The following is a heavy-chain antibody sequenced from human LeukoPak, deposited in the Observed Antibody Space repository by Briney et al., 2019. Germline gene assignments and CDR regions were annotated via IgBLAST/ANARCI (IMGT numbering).Heavy chain of an antibody. D-gene: IGHD2-15*01. CDR3: AKGVGYQYYYGMDV. CDR2: ISGSGGST. CDR1: GFTFSSYA. V-gene: IGHV3-23*01. J-gene: IGHJ6*02. Sequence: QPGGSLRLSCAASGFTFSSYAMSWVRQAPGKGLEWVSAISGSGGSTYYADSVKGRFTISRDTSKNTLYLQVNNLRAEDTAIYFCAKGVGYQYYYGMDVWGQGTTVTVSS.